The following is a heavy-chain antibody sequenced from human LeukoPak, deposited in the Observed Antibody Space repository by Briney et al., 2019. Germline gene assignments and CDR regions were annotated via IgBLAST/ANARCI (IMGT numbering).Heavy chain of an antibody. D-gene: IGHD3-3*01. CDR3: ARDKVTDFGYGMDV. CDR1: GFTFSSYW. Sequence: GGSLRLSCAASGFTFSSYWMSWVRQAPGKGLEWVANIKQDGSEKYYVDSVKGRFTISRENAKNSLYLQMNSLRAEDTAVYYCARDKVTDFGYGMDVWGKGTTVTVSS. CDR2: IKQDGSEK. V-gene: IGHV3-7*03. J-gene: IGHJ6*04.